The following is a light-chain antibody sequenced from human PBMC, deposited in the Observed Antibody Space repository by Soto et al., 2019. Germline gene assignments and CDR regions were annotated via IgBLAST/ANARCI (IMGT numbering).Light chain of an antibody. Sequence: EIVLTQSPGTLSLSPGERATLSCRASQRVSSNNLAWYQQRPGQAPRVVIYGATTRATGIPERFSGSGSGTDFTVTISRLKPEDFAVDYCQQYVRSPITFGPGTKVDIK. CDR1: QRVSSNN. CDR2: GAT. J-gene: IGKJ3*01. V-gene: IGKV3-20*01. CDR3: QQYVRSPIT.